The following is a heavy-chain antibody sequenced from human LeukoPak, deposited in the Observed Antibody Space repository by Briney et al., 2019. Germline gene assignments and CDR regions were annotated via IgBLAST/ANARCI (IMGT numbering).Heavy chain of an antibody. Sequence: ASVKVSCKVSGYTLTELSMHWVRQAPGKELEWMGGFDPEDGETIYAQKFQGRVTMTEDTSADTAYMELNSLRSEDTAVYYCATDLRSAAAGLFDYWGQGTLVTVSS. CDR2: FDPEDGET. CDR1: GYTLTELS. V-gene: IGHV1-24*01. J-gene: IGHJ4*02. CDR3: ATDLRSAAAGLFDY. D-gene: IGHD6-13*01.